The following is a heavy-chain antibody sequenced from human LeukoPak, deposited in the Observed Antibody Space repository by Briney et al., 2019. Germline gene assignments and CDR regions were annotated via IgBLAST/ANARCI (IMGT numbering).Heavy chain of an antibody. D-gene: IGHD3-9*01. V-gene: IGHV4-59*01. CDR1: GGSISSYY. CDR3: AGSHYDILTGYYIFDY. Sequence: SETLSLTCTVSGGSISSYYWSWIRQPPGKGLEWIGYIYYSGSTNYNPSLKSRVTISVDTSKNQFSLKLSSVTAADTAVYYCAGSHYDILTGYYIFDYWGQGTLVTVSS. CDR2: IYYSGST. J-gene: IGHJ4*02.